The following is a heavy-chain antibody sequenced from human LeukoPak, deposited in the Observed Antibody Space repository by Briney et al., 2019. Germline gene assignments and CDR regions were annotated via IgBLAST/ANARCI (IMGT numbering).Heavy chain of an antibody. Sequence: PGGSLRLSCAASGITFSSYSMNWVRQAPGKGLEWVSYISSSSSTIYYADSVKGRFTISRDNAKNSLYLQMNSLRAEDTAVYYCAREWDSGYAYYYYYMDVWGKGTTVTVSS. CDR1: GITFSSYS. V-gene: IGHV3-48*01. J-gene: IGHJ6*03. D-gene: IGHD5-12*01. CDR3: AREWDSGYAYYYYYMDV. CDR2: ISSSSSTI.